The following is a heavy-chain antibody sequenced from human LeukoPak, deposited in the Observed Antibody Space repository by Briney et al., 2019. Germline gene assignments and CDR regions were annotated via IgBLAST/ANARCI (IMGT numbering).Heavy chain of an antibody. D-gene: IGHD2-2*01. Sequence: SETLSLTCAVSGGSISSYYWSWIRQPPGKGLEWIGYVYYSGSTNYNPSLKSRVTISVDTSKNQFSLKLSSVTAADTAVYYCASSKVVPAAMGYYYYYYGMDAWGQGTTVTVSS. CDR1: GGSISSYY. V-gene: IGHV4-59*08. CDR3: ASSKVVPAAMGYYYYYYGMDA. CDR2: VYYSGST. J-gene: IGHJ6*02.